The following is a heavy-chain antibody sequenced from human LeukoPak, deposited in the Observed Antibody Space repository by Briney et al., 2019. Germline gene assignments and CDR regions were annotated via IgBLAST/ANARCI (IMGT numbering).Heavy chain of an antibody. J-gene: IGHJ5*02. CDR1: GGSISSSSYH. CDR2: MFYGGNT. D-gene: IGHD2-2*02. V-gene: IGHV4-39*01. Sequence: PSETLSLTCTVSGGSISSSSYHWGWIRQPPGEGLEWIGSMFYGGNTYYNPSLKSRVTISVDTSKNQFSLKLSSVTVADTAVYYCARRSPPAAIFNWFDPWGQGTLVTVSS. CDR3: ARRSPPAAIFNWFDP.